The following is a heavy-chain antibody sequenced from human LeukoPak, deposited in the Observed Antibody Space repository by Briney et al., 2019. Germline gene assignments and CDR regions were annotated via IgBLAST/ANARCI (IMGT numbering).Heavy chain of an antibody. V-gene: IGHV4-34*01. J-gene: IGHJ4*02. Sequence: PSETLSLTCAVYGGSFSGYYWSWIRQPPGKGLEWIGEINHSGSTNYNPSLKSRVTISADTSKNQFSLKLSSVTAADTAVYYCARGGARRVYDSSGTLDYWGQGTLVTVSS. CDR2: INHSGST. D-gene: IGHD3-22*01. CDR1: GGSFSGYY. CDR3: ARGGARRVYDSSGTLDY.